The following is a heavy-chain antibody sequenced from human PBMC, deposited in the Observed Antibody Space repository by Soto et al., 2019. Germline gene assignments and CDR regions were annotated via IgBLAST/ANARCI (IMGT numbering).Heavy chain of an antibody. V-gene: IGHV3-15*07. Sequence: PGGSLRLSCAASGFTFSNAWMNWVRQAPGKGLEWVGRIKSKTDGGTTDYAAPVKGRFTISRDDSKNTLYLQMNSLKTEDTAVYYCTTTRDTAMVYYYYYGMDVWGQGTTVTVSS. CDR3: TTTRDTAMVYYYYYGMDV. J-gene: IGHJ6*02. D-gene: IGHD5-18*01. CDR2: IKSKTDGGTT. CDR1: GFTFSNAW.